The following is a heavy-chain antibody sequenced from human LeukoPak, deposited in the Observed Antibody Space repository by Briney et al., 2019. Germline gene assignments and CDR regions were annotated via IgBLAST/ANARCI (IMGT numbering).Heavy chain of an antibody. V-gene: IGHV4-34*01. J-gene: IGHJ4*02. D-gene: IGHD2-21*01. CDR1: GGSFSGYY. CDR3: AGGGSAYCGGDCYGY. Sequence: SETLSLTCAVYGGSFSGYYWSWIRQPPGKGLEWIGEINHSGSTNYNPSLKSRVTISVDTSKNQFSLKLSSVTAADTAVYYCAGGGSAYCGGDCYGYWGQGTLVTVSS. CDR2: INHSGST.